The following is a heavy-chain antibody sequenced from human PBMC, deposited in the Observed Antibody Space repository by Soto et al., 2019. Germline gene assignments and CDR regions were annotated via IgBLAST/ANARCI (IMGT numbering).Heavy chain of an antibody. CDR3: ARDAGGYDFWSGYPYFDY. J-gene: IGHJ4*02. V-gene: IGHV3-33*01. D-gene: IGHD3-3*01. Sequence: QVQLVESGGGVVQPGRSLRLSWPAPGFTFSRYAMHGVRQAPGKGLGGVAFIWYDGSNKYYADSVKARFTISRDNSKNTLYLQMNSLRAEDTAVYYCARDAGGYDFWSGYPYFDYWGQGTLVTVSS. CDR2: IWYDGSNK. CDR1: GFTFSRYA.